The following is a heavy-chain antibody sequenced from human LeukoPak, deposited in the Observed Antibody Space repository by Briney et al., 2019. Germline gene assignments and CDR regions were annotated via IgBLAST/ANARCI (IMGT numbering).Heavy chain of an antibody. Sequence: GRSLRLSCAVSGFTFSRNSMHWVRQAPGKGLEWVTVISYDGNNRHYADSVKGRFTISRDNSKNTLYLQMNSLRPEDTAVYYCAREALTGSWYWFDPWGQGTLVTVSS. V-gene: IGHV3-30-3*01. D-gene: IGHD2-15*01. J-gene: IGHJ5*02. CDR1: GFTFSRNS. CDR3: AREALTGSWYWFDP. CDR2: ISYDGNNR.